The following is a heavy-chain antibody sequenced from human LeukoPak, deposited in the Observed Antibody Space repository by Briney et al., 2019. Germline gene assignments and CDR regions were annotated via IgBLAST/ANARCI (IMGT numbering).Heavy chain of an antibody. CDR3: ARAVVVPAAKGGYYYYYYGMDV. D-gene: IGHD2-2*01. CDR1: GGSFSGYY. Sequence: SETLSLTCAVYGGSFSGYYWSWIRQPPGKGLEWIGEINHSGSTNYNPSLKSRVTISVDTSKNRFSLKLSSVTAADTAVYYCARAVVVPAAKGGYYYYYYGMDVWGQGTTVTVSS. CDR2: INHSGST. V-gene: IGHV4-34*01. J-gene: IGHJ6*02.